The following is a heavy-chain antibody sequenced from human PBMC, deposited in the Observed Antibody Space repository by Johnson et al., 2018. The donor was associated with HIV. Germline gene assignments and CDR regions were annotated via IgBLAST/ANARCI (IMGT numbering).Heavy chain of an antibody. CDR1: GSTFSGSA. Sequence: EVQLVESGGGLVQPGGSLKLSCAASGSTFSGSALHWVRQASGKGLEWVGRISSKDHSFATAYAASMKGRFIISSDDSENTEYLQMNSLRAEDTAVYYCARGIAARVAFDIWGQGTMVTVSS. CDR3: ARGIAARVAFDI. J-gene: IGHJ3*02. D-gene: IGHD6-13*01. CDR2: ISSKDHSFAT. V-gene: IGHV3-73*02.